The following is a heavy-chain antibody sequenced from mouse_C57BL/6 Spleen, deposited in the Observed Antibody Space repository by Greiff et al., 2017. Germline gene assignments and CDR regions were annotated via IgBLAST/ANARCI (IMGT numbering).Heavy chain of an antibody. CDR2: ISSGGSYT. J-gene: IGHJ2*01. D-gene: IGHD2-5*01. V-gene: IGHV5-6*01. CDR3: ARPYSNYFDY. Sequence: EVQGVESGGDLVKPGGSLKLSCAASGFTFSSYGMSWVRQTPDKRLAWVATISSGGSYTYYPDSVKGRFTISRDNAKNSLYLQMSSLKSEDTAMYYCARPYSNYFDYWGQGTTLTVSS. CDR1: GFTFSSYG.